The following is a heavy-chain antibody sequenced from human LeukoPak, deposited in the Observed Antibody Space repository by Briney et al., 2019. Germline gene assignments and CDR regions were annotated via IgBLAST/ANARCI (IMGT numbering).Heavy chain of an antibody. J-gene: IGHJ4*02. V-gene: IGHV4-59*01. CDR1: GGSISNYY. CDR2: IYYSEST. Sequence: SETLSLTCTVSGGSISNYYWSWIRQPPGKGLEWIGCIYYSESTTYNPSLKSRVSISVDTSKNQFSLKLSSVTAADTAVYYCARDPHPVWGQGTLVTVSS. CDR3: ARDPHPV.